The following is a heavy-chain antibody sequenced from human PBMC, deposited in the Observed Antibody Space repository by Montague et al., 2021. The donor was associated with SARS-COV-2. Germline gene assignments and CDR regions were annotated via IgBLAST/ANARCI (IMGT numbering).Heavy chain of an antibody. CDR2: IKHDGSEK. CDR1: RFTFSDFW. V-gene: IGHV3-7*01. Sequence: SLRLSCAASRFTFSDFWMNWIRQAPGKGLEWVADIKHDGSEKSYMDSVKSRFTISRDNAKNSLYLQMNSLRAEDTAVYYCARGSTGWYAIFGHYGLDVWGQGTTVTVSS. CDR3: ARGSTGWYAIFGHYGLDV. D-gene: IGHD6-19*01. J-gene: IGHJ6*02.